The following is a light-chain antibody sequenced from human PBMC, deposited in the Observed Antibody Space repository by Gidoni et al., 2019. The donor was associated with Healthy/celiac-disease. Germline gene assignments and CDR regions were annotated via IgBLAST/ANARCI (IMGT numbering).Light chain of an antibody. CDR1: SSYVGSYNL. CDR3: CSYAGSRV. CDR2: EGS. Sequence: QSALTQPASVSGSPGQSITISCTGTSSYVGSYNLFSWYQQHPGKAPKLMIYEGSKRPSGVSNRFSGSKSGNTASLTISGLQAEDEAYYYCCSYAGSRVFGGGTNLTVL. V-gene: IGLV2-23*01. J-gene: IGLJ2*01.